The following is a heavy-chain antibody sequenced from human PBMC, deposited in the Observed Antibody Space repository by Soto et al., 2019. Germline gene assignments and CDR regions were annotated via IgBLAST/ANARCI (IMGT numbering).Heavy chain of an antibody. J-gene: IGHJ6*02. CDR1: GFTFSSYG. V-gene: IGHV3-30*18. CDR2: ISYDGSNK. D-gene: IGHD3-3*01. Sequence: QVQLVESGGGVVQPGRSLRLSCAASGFTFSSYGMHWVRQAPGKGLEWVAVISYDGSNKYYADSVKGRFTISRANSKNTPYLQMTSLRAEATAVYYCAKDVLRFLEWFAFYGMDVWGQGTTVTVSS. CDR3: AKDVLRFLEWFAFYGMDV.